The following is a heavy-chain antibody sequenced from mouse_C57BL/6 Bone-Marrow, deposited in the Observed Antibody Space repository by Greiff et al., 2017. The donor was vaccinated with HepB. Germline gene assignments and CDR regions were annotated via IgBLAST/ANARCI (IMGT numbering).Heavy chain of an antibody. CDR3: TTITTVVEDYFDY. D-gene: IGHD1-1*01. CDR2: IDPENGDT. J-gene: IGHJ2*01. V-gene: IGHV14-4*01. Sequence: VQLQQSGAELVRPGASVKLSCTASGFNIKDDYMHWVKQRPEQGLEWIGWIDPENGDTEYASKFQGKATITADTSSNTAYLQLSSLPSEDTAVYYCTTITTVVEDYFDYWGQGTTLTVSS. CDR1: GFNIKDDY.